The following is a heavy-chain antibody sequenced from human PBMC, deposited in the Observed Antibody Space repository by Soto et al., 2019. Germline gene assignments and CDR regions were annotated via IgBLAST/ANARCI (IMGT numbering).Heavy chain of an antibody. CDR3: ARGGPDLATIGSFDY. D-gene: IGHD3-16*01. J-gene: IGHJ4*02. CDR2: IIPIFGTA. CDR1: GGTFSSYA. Sequence: SVKVSCKASGGTFSSYAISWVRQAPGQGLEWMGGIIPIFGTANYAQKFQGRVTITADESTSTAYMELSSLRSEDTAVYYCARGGPDLATIGSFDYWGQGTLVTVSS. V-gene: IGHV1-69*13.